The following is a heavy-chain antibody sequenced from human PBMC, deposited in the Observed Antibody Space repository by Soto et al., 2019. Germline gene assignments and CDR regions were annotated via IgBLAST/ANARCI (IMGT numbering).Heavy chain of an antibody. CDR2: ISGSGGST. CDR3: AKDALVHYDILTGYPNWFDP. Sequence: GGSLRLSCAASGFTFSSYAMSWVRQAPGKGLEWVSAISGSGGSTYYADSVKGRFTISRDNSKNTLYLQMNSLRAEDTAVYYCAKDALVHYDILTGYPNWFDPWGQGTLVTVSS. V-gene: IGHV3-23*01. J-gene: IGHJ5*02. CDR1: GFTFSSYA. D-gene: IGHD3-9*01.